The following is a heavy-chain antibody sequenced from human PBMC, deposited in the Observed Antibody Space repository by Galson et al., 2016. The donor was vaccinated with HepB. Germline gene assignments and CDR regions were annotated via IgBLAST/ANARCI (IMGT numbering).Heavy chain of an antibody. Sequence: SLRLSCAASGFTLNNFAMCWVRQAPGKGLEWISSISGPAARTYYADSVKGRFTISRDNSKNTLYLQMNNLRAEDSAIYFCAKPIYYGSGTQGDYWGQGTLVTVSS. CDR3: AKPIYYGSGTQGDY. D-gene: IGHD3-10*01. J-gene: IGHJ4*02. CDR1: GFTLNNFA. CDR2: ISGPAART. V-gene: IGHV3-23*01.